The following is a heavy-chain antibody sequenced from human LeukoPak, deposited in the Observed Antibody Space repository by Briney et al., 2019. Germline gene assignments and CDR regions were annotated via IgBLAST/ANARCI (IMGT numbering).Heavy chain of an antibody. CDR2: IYWNEDK. V-gene: IGHV2-5*01. CDR1: GFSLSPSGVG. Sequence: SGPTLVNPTQTLTLTCTFSGFSLSPSGVGVGWIRQPPGKALEWLAIIYWNEDKRYSPSLKSRLTITKDTSKNQVVLQMTDMDPVDTATYYCARTYNGMRDSDWLRDYHFDYWGQGTLVTVSS. J-gene: IGHJ4*02. CDR3: ARTYNGMRDSDWLRDYHFDY. D-gene: IGHD3-9*01.